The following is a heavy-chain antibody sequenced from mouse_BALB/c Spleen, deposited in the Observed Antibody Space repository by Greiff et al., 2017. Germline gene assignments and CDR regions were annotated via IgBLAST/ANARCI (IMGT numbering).Heavy chain of an antibody. CDR1: GFSLTSYD. V-gene: IGHV2-9-2*01. J-gene: IGHJ1*01. CDR2: IWNGGGT. Sequence: VQVVESGPGLVAPSQSLSITCTVSGFSLTSYDISWIRQPPGKGLEWLGVIWNGGGTNYNSAFMSRLSISKDNSKSQVFLKMNSLQTDDTAIYYCVRRYYGSSYYWYFDVWGAGTTVTVSS. CDR3: VRRYYGSSYYWYFDV. D-gene: IGHD1-1*01.